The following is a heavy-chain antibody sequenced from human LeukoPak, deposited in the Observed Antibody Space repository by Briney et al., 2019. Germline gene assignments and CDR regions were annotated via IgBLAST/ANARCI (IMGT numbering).Heavy chain of an antibody. V-gene: IGHV5-51*01. CDR2: IYPGDSDT. Sequence: GESLKISCKGSGYSFTNYWIAWVRQMPGKGLEWMGIIYPGDSDTRYSPSFQGQVTISADKSISTAYLQWSSLKASDTAMYYCARRWAYCSSTSCYGFDYWGQGTLVTVSS. D-gene: IGHD2-2*01. CDR1: GYSFTNYW. J-gene: IGHJ4*02. CDR3: ARRWAYCSSTSCYGFDY.